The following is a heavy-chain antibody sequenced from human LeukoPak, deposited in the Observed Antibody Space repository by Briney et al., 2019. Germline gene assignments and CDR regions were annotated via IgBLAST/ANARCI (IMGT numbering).Heavy chain of an antibody. V-gene: IGHV3-53*01. J-gene: IGHJ4*02. CDR2: IYSGGST. CDR3: ARDTVGASLFDY. CDR1: GFTVSSNY. Sequence: GGSLRLSCAASGFTVSSNYMSWVRRAPGKGLEWVSVIYSGGSTYYADSVKGRFTISRDKSKNTLYLQMNSLRAEDTAVYYCARDTVGASLFDYWGQGTLVTVSS. D-gene: IGHD1-26*01.